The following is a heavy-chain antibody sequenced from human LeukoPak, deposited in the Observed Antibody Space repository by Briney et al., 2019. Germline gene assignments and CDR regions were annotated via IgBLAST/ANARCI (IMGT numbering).Heavy chain of an antibody. CDR3: ARDIGWNQVYYYYGMDV. CDR1: GFTFSDYY. J-gene: IGHJ6*02. D-gene: IGHD1-1*01. V-gene: IGHV3-11*01. Sequence: PGGSLRLSCAASGFTFSDYYMSWIRQAPGKGLEWVSYISSSGSTIYYAVSVKGRFTISRDNAKNSLYLQMNSLRAEDTAVYYCARDIGWNQVYYYYGMDVWGQGTTITVSS. CDR2: ISSSGSTI.